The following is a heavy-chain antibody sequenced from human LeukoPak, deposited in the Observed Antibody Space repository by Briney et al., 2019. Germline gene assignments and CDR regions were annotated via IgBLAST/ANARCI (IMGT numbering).Heavy chain of an antibody. CDR3: AKPYYSSDYEYYFDY. CDR1: GFTFDDYA. Sequence: GGSLRLSCAASGFTFDDYAMHWVRQAPGKGLEWVSGISWNSGSIGYADSVKGRFTISRDNAKNSLYLQMNSLRAEDTALYYCAKPYYSSDYEYYFDYWGQGTLVAVSS. CDR2: ISWNSGSI. J-gene: IGHJ4*02. D-gene: IGHD3-22*01. V-gene: IGHV3-9*01.